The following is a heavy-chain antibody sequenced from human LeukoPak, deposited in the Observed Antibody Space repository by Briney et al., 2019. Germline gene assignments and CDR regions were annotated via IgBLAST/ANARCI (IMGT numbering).Heavy chain of an antibody. V-gene: IGHV1-18*01. CDR3: AKGSSGWSLDY. D-gene: IGHD6-19*01. J-gene: IGHJ4*02. CDR2: TSTYNT. Sequence: ASVKVSCKASGYTFINHGISWVRQAPGQGLEWMGWTSTYNTNYIQELQGRVTMTTDTSTSTAYMELRGLRSDDTAVYYCAKGSSGWSLDYWGQGTLVTVSS. CDR1: GYTFINHG.